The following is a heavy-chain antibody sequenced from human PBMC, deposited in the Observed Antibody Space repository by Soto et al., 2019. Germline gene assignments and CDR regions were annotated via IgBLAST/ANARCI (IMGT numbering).Heavy chain of an antibody. CDR2: VNAGDGNT. V-gene: IGHV1-3*01. CDR1: GYTLTNYA. Sequence: ASVKVSCKASGYTLTNYALHWVRQAPGQRLEWMGWVNAGDGNTRYSQKFQGRVTITRDTSANTAYMELSSLTSEDTAMYYCAALKGVFDYWGQGTLVTVSS. D-gene: IGHD2-8*01. CDR3: AALKGVFDY. J-gene: IGHJ4*02.